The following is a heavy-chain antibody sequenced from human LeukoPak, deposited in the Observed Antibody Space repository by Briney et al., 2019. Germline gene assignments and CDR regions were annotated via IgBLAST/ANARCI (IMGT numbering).Heavy chain of an antibody. CDR1: GYTFTSYY. J-gene: IGHJ5*02. CDR2: INPSGGTT. Sequence: ASVKVSCKASGYTFTSYYMHWVRQAPGQGLEWMGIINPSGGTTSYAQKFQGRVTMTRDTSTSTVYMGLSSLRSEDTAVYYCAAGRGVSPFDPWGQGTLVTVSS. D-gene: IGHD3-10*01. V-gene: IGHV1-46*01. CDR3: AAGRGVSPFDP.